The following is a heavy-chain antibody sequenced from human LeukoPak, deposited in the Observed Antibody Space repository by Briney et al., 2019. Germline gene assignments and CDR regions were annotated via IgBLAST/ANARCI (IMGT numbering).Heavy chain of an antibody. J-gene: IGHJ4*02. CDR1: GYTFTSYG. Sequence: SVKLSCKASGYTFTSYGISWVRQAPGQGLEWMGWISAYNANTIYAQKFQGRVTMTTDTSTSTAYMELRSLRSDDTAVYYCASRRGGSCDYWGQGTLVTVFS. V-gene: IGHV1-18*01. D-gene: IGHD3-16*01. CDR2: ISAYNANT. CDR3: ASRRGGSCDY.